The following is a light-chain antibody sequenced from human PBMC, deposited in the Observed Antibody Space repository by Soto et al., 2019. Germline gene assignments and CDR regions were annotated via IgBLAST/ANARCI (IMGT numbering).Light chain of an antibody. Sequence: EIVLTQSPGTLSLSPGEGATLSCRASQSVSSGYLAWYQQKPGQTPRLLIYSASSRATGIPDRFSGSGSGTDFTLTISRLEPEDFAVYYCQQYGNSPYTFDQGTKVEIK. CDR3: QQYGNSPYT. J-gene: IGKJ2*01. V-gene: IGKV3-20*01. CDR1: QSVSSGY. CDR2: SAS.